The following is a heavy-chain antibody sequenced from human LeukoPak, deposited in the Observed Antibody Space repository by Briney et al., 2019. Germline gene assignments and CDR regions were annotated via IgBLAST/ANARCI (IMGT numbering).Heavy chain of an antibody. CDR3: ARDPRSHYGGNSGAFDI. D-gene: IGHD4-23*01. V-gene: IGHV4-31*03. Sequence: PSETLSLTCTVSGGSISSGGYYWSWIRQHPGKGLEWIGYIYYSGSTYYNPSLKSRVTISVDTSKNQFSLKLSSVTAADTAVNYCARDPRSHYGGNSGAFDIWGQGTMVTVSS. CDR2: IYYSGST. CDR1: GGSISSGGYY. J-gene: IGHJ3*02.